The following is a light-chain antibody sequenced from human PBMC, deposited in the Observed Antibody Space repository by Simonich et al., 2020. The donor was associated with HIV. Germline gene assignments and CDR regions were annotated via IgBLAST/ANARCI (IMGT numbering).Light chain of an antibody. CDR2: DVS. V-gene: IGLV2-23*02. CDR1: SGDVGGDNY. Sequence: QSALTQPASVSGSPGQSITMSCTETSGDVGGDNYVSWYQQHPGKAPTLMIYDVSKRPSGVSNRFSGSKSGNTASLTISGLQAEDEADYYCCSYAGSSTLVFGGGTKLTVL. J-gene: IGLJ2*01. CDR3: CSYAGSSTLV.